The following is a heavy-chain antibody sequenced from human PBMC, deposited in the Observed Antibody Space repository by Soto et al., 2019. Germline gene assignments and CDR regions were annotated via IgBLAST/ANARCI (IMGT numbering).Heavy chain of an antibody. J-gene: IGHJ3*02. V-gene: IGHV3-48*02. Sequence: GSLRLSCAASGFTFSSYSMNWVRQAPGKGLEWVSYISSSGNTIYNADSVKGRFTISRDNAKNSLYLQMNSLRDEDTAVYYCASGPSGAFDIWGQGTMVTVSS. CDR1: GFTFSSYS. CDR3: ASGPSGAFDI. D-gene: IGHD3-10*01. CDR2: ISSSGNTI.